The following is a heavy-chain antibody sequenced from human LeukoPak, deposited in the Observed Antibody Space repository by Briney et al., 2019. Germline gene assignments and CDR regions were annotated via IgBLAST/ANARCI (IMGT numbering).Heavy chain of an antibody. CDR2: IYPSGST. CDR3: ASRSGGDAFDI. D-gene: IGHD2-15*01. V-gene: IGHV4-38-2*01. CDR1: GYSISSGYY. J-gene: IGHJ3*02. Sequence: SETLSLTCAVSGYSISSGYYWGWIRQPPGKGLEWIGSIYPSGSTYYNPSLKSRVTISADKSISTAYLQWSSLEASDTAMYYCASRSGGDAFDIWGQGTMVTVSS.